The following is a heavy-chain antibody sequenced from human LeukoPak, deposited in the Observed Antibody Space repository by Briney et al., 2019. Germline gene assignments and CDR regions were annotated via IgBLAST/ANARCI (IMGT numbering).Heavy chain of an antibody. V-gene: IGHV3-23*01. D-gene: IGHD3-3*01. J-gene: IGHJ4*02. CDR1: GFTFSNYA. CDR3: AKDGGFWSGYYPY. Sequence: QPGGSLRPSCAASGFTFSNYAMSWVRQAPGKGLEWVSAISGSGGSTYYADSVKGRFTISRDNSKNTLYLQMNSLRAEDTAVYYCAKDGGFWSGYYPYWGQGTLVTVSS. CDR2: ISGSGGST.